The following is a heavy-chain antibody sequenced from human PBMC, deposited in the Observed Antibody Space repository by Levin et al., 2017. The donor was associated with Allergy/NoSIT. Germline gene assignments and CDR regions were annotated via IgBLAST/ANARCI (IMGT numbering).Heavy chain of an antibody. CDR2: INPSGGST. CDR1: GYTFTSYY. V-gene: IGHV1-46*01. D-gene: IGHD1-14*01. Sequence: GESLKISCKASGYTFTSYYMHWVRQAPGQGLEWMGIINPSGGSTSYAQKFQGRVTMTRDTSTSTVYMELSSLRSEDTAVYYCARTPRGGSGSSQPEPDFDYWGQGTLVTVSS. CDR3: ARTPRGGSGSSQPEPDFDY. J-gene: IGHJ4*02.